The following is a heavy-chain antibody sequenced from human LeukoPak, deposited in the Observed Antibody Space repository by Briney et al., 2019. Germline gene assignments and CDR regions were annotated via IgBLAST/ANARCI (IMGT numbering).Heavy chain of an antibody. CDR1: GGSFSGYY. CDR3: ARLYDSSGYPFDY. CDR2: INHSGST. J-gene: IGHJ4*02. Sequence: SETLSLTCAVYGGSFSGYYWSWIRQPPGKGLEWIGEINHSGSTNYNPSLKSRVTISVDTSKNQFSLKLSSVTAADTAVYYCARLYDSSGYPFDYWDLGTLVIVSS. D-gene: IGHD3-22*01. V-gene: IGHV4-34*01.